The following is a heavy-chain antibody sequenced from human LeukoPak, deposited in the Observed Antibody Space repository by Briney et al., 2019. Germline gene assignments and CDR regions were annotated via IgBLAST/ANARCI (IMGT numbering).Heavy chain of an antibody. CDR3: GREADLRSGWSSQGCDY. CDR2: ICSAGST. CDR1: GFTVSSTC. D-gene: IGHD6-13*01. Sequence: GGSLRLSCAASGFTVSSTCMSWVRQAPGKGLECVSVICSAGSTYYAASVKGRFTNSRDKSNNTLFLQIDTLRAEGTAVVYFGREADLRSGWSSQGCDYWGQGTLVTVSS. V-gene: IGHV3-66*01. J-gene: IGHJ4*02.